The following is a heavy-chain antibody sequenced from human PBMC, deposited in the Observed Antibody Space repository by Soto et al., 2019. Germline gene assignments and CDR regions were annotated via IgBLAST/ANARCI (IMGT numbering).Heavy chain of an antibody. V-gene: IGHV1-69*01. CDR3: ARASSGICGGDPCYRLVSWFEV. CDR2: IIPIFGTP. D-gene: IGHD2-21*02. Sequence: QGQLVQSGAEVKKPGSSVKVSCKASGGSFRNFGITWVRQAPGQGLEWLGGIIPIFGTPKYAQKFQGRVIISADESTGTAYMEMTNVRPDDTAVYYCARASSGICGGDPCYRLVSWFEVWGQGTLVTVSS. CDR1: GGSFRNFG. J-gene: IGHJ4*02.